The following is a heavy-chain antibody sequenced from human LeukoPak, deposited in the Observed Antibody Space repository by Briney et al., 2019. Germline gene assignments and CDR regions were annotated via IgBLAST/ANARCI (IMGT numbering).Heavy chain of an antibody. V-gene: IGHV3-48*04. CDR1: GFTFSDFT. D-gene: IGHD6-19*01. CDR2: ISIRDSTT. J-gene: IGHJ4*02. CDR3: TRDPNYPTYSSGWYH. Sequence: GGSLRLSCAASGFTFSDFTMNWVRKAQGKGMGWVSFISIRDSTTSYSESVRGRFTISRDNAKNSLYLQMNSLRAEDTAIYYCTRDPNYPTYSSGWYHWGQGTLVTVSS.